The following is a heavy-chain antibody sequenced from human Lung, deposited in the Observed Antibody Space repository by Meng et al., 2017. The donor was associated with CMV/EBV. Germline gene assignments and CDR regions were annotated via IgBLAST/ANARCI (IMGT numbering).Heavy chain of an antibody. CDR3: VKGWQNLGDY. CDR1: GFTFGSHS. CDR2: ISGSGGST. J-gene: IGHJ4*02. D-gene: IGHD7-27*01. V-gene: IGHV3-23*01. Sequence: SCAASGFTFGSHSMNWVRQAPGKGLEWVSSISGSGGSTYSADSVKGRLTISRDNSESTLYLQMNSLTAEDTAIYYCVKGWQNLGDYWGQGTLVTVSS.